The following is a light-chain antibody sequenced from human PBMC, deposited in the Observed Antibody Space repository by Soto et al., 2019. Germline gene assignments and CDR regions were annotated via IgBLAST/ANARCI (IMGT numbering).Light chain of an antibody. Sequence: ALTQPPSASGSPGQSVTISCTGTSSDVGGYNYVSWYQQHPGKAPKLMIYEVSKRPSGVPDRFSGSKSGNTASLTVSGLQDEDEADYYCSSYAGSNHYVFGTGTKVTVL. V-gene: IGLV2-8*01. CDR2: EVS. CDR3: SSYAGSNHYV. J-gene: IGLJ1*01. CDR1: SSDVGGYNY.